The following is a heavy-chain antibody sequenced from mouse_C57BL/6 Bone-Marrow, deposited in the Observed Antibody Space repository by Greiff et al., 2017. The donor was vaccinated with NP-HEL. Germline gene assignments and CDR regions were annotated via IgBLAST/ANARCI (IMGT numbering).Heavy chain of an antibody. J-gene: IGHJ4*01. CDR2: INYDGSST. V-gene: IGHV5-16*01. CDR3: AREGGLRRRTYAMDY. D-gene: IGHD2-4*01. CDR1: GFTFSDYY. Sequence: EVKLVESEGGLVQPGSSMKLSCTTSGFTFSDYYMAWVRQVPEKGLDWVANINYDGSSTYYLDSLKSRFIISRYNANNSLYLQMSSLKSEDTATYYCAREGGLRRRTYAMDYWGQGTSVTVSS.